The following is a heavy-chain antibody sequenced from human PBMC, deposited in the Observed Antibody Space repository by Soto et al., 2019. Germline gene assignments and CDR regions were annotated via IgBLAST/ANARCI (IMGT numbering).Heavy chain of an antibody. Sequence: GGSLRLSCAASGFTFSSYGMHWVRQAPGKGLEWVAVIWYDGSNKYYADSVKGRFTISRDNSKNTLYLQMNSLRAEDTAVYYCARDRDVAARPGVFDYWGQGTLVTVSS. D-gene: IGHD6-6*01. J-gene: IGHJ4*02. CDR1: GFTFSSYG. V-gene: IGHV3-33*01. CDR3: ARDRDVAARPGVFDY. CDR2: IWYDGSNK.